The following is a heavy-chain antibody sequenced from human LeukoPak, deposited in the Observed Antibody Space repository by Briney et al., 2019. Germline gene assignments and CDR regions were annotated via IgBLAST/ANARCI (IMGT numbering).Heavy chain of an antibody. CDR3: ARMYYYDSSGYAVYYFDY. CDR2: IYYSGST. J-gene: IGHJ4*02. CDR1: GGSISSYY. Sequence: SETLSLTCTVFGGSISSYYWSWIRQPPGKGLEWIGYIYYSGSTNYNPSLKSRVTISVDTSKNQFSLKLSSVTAADTAVYYCARMYYYDSSGYAVYYFDYWGQGTLVTVSS. D-gene: IGHD3-22*01. V-gene: IGHV4-59*01.